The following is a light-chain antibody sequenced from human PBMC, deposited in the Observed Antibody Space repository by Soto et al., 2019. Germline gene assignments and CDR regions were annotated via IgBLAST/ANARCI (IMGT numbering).Light chain of an antibody. V-gene: IGKV1-5*01. CDR3: QQSETYTLT. J-gene: IGKJ5*01. CDR2: DAS. CDR1: QTISTR. Sequence: DIQMTQSPSTLSASVGDRVTITCRASQTISTRLAWYQHKPGKAPNLLIYDASTLMSGVPSRFSGSGSGTEFTLTISSLQPGDFATYYCQQSETYTLTFGQGTRLEIK.